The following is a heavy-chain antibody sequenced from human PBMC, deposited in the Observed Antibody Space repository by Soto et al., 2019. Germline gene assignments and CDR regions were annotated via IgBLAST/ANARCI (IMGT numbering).Heavy chain of an antibody. CDR2: IYPGDSDT. CDR1: GYNYNLHW. V-gene: IGHV5-51*01. J-gene: IGHJ6*02. D-gene: IGHD3-16*01. CDR3: ARHLRSYDFFQYYYGIDV. Sequence: PGESLKISCRGSGYNYNLHWISWVRQKPGRGLEWMGIIYPGDSDTRYNPSFQGQVTISVDKSINTAYLQWDSLEASDTATYYCARHLRSYDFFQYYYGIDVWGQGST.